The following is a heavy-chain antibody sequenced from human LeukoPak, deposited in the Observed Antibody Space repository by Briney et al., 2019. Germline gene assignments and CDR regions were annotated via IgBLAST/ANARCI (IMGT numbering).Heavy chain of an antibody. CDR3: AKDLDIVAASGHYYGMDV. V-gene: IGHV3-48*03. Sequence: GGSLRLSCAASGFTFSRYEMNWVRQAPGKGLEWLSYISSSGSTMYYADSVKGRITISRDNAKNSLYLQMNSLRAEDTAVYYCAKDLDIVAASGHYYGMDVWGQGTTVTVSS. D-gene: IGHD5-12*01. CDR2: ISSSGSTM. J-gene: IGHJ6*02. CDR1: GFTFSRYE.